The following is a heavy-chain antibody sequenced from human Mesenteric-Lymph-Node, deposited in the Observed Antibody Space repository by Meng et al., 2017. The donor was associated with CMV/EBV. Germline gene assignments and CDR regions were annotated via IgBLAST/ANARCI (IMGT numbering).Heavy chain of an antibody. V-gene: IGHV4-39*01. CDR2: IYYSGST. CDR3: ARRGSMGSYYYYGMDV. Sequence: SETLSLTCTVSGGSISSSNYYWGWIRQPPGKGLEWIGSIYYSGSTYYNPSLRSRVTIFVDTSKNQFSLKLSSVTAADTAVYYCARRGSMGSYYYYGMDVWGQGTTVTVSS. CDR1: GGSISSSNYY. J-gene: IGHJ6*02. D-gene: IGHD2-2*01.